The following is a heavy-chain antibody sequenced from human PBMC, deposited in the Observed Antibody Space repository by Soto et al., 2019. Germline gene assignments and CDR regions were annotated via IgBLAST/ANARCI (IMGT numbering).Heavy chain of an antibody. Sequence: PSETLSLTCTVSGGSMSSHYWTWLRQPPGKGLEWIGYISYSGSTYYNPSLKSRVTISADTSRNQFSLKLSSVIAADTAVYYCARADPDASVGYWGQGTLDTVSS. CDR2: ISYSGST. D-gene: IGHD3-16*01. V-gene: IGHV4-59*11. CDR1: GGSMSSHY. J-gene: IGHJ4*02. CDR3: ARADPDASVGY.